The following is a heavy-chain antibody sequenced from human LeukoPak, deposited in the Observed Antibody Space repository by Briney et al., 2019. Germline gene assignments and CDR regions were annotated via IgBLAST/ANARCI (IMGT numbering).Heavy chain of an antibody. Sequence: KSGGSLRLSCAASGFTFSSYEMNWVRQAPGKGLEWVARIKSDGAVDYASPVKGRLTISKDYSKNTLYLQMNSLKVEDTAVYYCVIDDYYDYSGTREADYFDYWGQGTLVTVSS. J-gene: IGHJ4*02. V-gene: IGHV3-15*01. D-gene: IGHD3-22*01. CDR2: IKSDGAV. CDR1: GFTFSSYE. CDR3: VIDDYYDYSGTREADYFDY.